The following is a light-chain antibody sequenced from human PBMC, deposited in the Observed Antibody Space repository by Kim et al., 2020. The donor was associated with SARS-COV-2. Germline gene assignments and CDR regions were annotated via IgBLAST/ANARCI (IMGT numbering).Light chain of an antibody. CDR2: KAS. Sequence: VSVGDRVTITCRASQSIYSYVAWYQQKPGNVPKILIYKASTLESGVPSRFSGSESGTEFTLTISSLQPDDFATYYCQQFYTYPITFGQGTRLEIK. V-gene: IGKV1-5*03. J-gene: IGKJ5*01. CDR3: QQFYTYPIT. CDR1: QSIYSY.